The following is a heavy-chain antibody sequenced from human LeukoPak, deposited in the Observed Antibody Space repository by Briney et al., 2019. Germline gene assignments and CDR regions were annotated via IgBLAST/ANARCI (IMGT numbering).Heavy chain of an antibody. J-gene: IGHJ6*02. CDR3: ARIRAAGSGMDV. Sequence: ASVKVSCKASGYTFTGYYIHWVRQAPGQGCEWMGWISPNSGGTSYAQNFQGRVTMTRDTSISTAYVELSRLRYDDTAVYYCARIRAAGSGMDVWGQGTTVTVSS. CDR2: ISPNSGGT. CDR1: GYTFTGYY. V-gene: IGHV1-2*02. D-gene: IGHD6-13*01.